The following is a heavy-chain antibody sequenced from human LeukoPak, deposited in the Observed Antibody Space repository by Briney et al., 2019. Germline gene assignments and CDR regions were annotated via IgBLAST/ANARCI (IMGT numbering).Heavy chain of an antibody. V-gene: IGHV3-33*06. CDR3: AKAQTGTTEYYYYMDV. CDR1: GFTSSSYG. Sequence: PGGSLRLSCAASGFTSSSYGMHRVRQAPGKGLEWVAVIWYDGSNKYYADSVKGRFTISRDNSKNTLYLQMNSLRAEDTAVYYCAKAQTGTTEYYYYMDVWGKGTTVTVSS. D-gene: IGHD1-7*01. CDR2: IWYDGSNK. J-gene: IGHJ6*03.